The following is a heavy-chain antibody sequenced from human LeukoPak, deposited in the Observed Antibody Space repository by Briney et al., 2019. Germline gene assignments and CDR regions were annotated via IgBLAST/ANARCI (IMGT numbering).Heavy chain of an antibody. Sequence: ASVKVSCKASGYTFAHYYMHYVRQAPGHGLEWMGIIDPGTGTTNYAQNFQGRVTMTRDTSTSTVYMELTSLRSEDTAVYYCARVAHRYSDYDYHDYWGQGTLVTVSS. V-gene: IGHV1-46*01. CDR3: ARVAHRYSDYDYHDY. CDR2: IDPGTGTT. CDR1: GYTFAHYY. J-gene: IGHJ4*02. D-gene: IGHD5-12*01.